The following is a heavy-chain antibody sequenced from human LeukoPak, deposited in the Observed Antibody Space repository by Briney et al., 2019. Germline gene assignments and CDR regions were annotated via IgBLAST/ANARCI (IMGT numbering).Heavy chain of an antibody. CDR3: ARGYYYDSSGATPFDY. CDR1: GYTFTSYG. CDR2: ISAYDGNT. V-gene: IGHV1-18*01. Sequence: AAVKVSCKASGYTFTSYGISWVRQAPGQGLEWMGWISAYDGNTNYAQKLQGRVTMTTDTSTSTAYMDLRSLRSDDTAVYYCARGYYYDSSGATPFDYWGQGTLVTVSS. D-gene: IGHD3-22*01. J-gene: IGHJ4*02.